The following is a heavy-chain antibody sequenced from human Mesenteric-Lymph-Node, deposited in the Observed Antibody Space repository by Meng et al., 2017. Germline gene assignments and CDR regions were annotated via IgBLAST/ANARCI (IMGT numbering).Heavy chain of an antibody. CDR1: DLIFRTSG. CDR3: ASDRGVTGLDS. D-gene: IGHD3-10*01. J-gene: IGHJ5*01. CDR2: SSSNGTAQ. V-gene: IGHV3-33*01. Sequence: QALDAAGGLVPPGMPLILCCDSSDLIFRTSGMHWVRPAPGWGLVGVVFSSSNGTAQYYAYSVKGRFIISIDTSKYTLSLHMDILSVEDTAVYYCASDRGVTGLDSWGQGTLVTVSS.